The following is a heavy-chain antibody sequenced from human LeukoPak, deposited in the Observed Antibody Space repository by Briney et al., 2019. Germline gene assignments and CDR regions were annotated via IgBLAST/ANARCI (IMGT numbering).Heavy chain of an antibody. CDR2: ISSSSSYT. Sequence: GGSLRLSCAASGFTLIDYYVSWIRQTPGKGLEWVAYISSSSSYTNYADSVKGRFTISRDNAKNSVHLQMNSLRAEDTAVYYCARGTAPSADYWGQGTLVTVSS. J-gene: IGHJ4*02. CDR3: ARGTAPSADY. D-gene: IGHD2-21*02. CDR1: GFTLIDYY. V-gene: IGHV3-11*03.